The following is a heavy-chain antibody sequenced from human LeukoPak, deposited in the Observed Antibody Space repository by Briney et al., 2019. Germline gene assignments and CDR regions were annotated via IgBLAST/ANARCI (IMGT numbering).Heavy chain of an antibody. V-gene: IGHV4-30-4*08. J-gene: IGHJ4*02. D-gene: IGHD3-3*01. CDR1: GGSISSGDYY. CDR3: ASSEKDEVLRFLEWSPGFDY. Sequence: SETLSLTCTVSGGSISSGDYYWSWIRQPPGKGLEWIGYIYYSGSTSYNPSLKSRVTIFVDTSKNQFSLKLSSMTAADTAVYYCASSEKDEVLRFLEWSPGFDYWGQGTLVTVSS. CDR2: IYYSGST.